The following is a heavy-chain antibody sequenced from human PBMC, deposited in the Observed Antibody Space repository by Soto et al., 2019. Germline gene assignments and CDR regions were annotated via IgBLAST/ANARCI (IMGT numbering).Heavy chain of an antibody. Sequence: EVQLVESGGDLVQPGGSLRLSCAASGFTFNWHWMHWVRQVPGKGPVWVSRINGDGSSRAYADAVHGRFIISRDNAKNMLYLQMICLRVVDSALFYCKRGIMEVNGAVRWFDPWGGGTLVNVSS. CDR1: GFTFNWHW. V-gene: IGHV3-74*01. D-gene: IGHD2-8*01. J-gene: IGHJ5*02. CDR2: INGDGSSR. CDR3: KRGIMEVNGAVRWFDP.